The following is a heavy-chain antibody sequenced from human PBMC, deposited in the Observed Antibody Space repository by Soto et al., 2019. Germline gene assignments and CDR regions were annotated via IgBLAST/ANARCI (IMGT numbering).Heavy chain of an antibody. J-gene: IGHJ3*02. Sequence: PGGSLRLSCAASGFTFSSYAMSWVRQATGKGLEWVSVITGSGDTTDYADSVKGRFTISRDNSKNTLYLQMNSLRAEDTAVYYCAKDYYDSLLNDAFDIWGQGTMVTVSS. CDR1: GFTFSSYA. V-gene: IGHV3-23*01. D-gene: IGHD3-22*01. CDR2: ITGSGDTT. CDR3: AKDYYDSLLNDAFDI.